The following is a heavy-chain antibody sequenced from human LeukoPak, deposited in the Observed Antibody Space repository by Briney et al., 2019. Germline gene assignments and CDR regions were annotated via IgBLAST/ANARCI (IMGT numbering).Heavy chain of an antibody. J-gene: IGHJ6*04. CDR2: MSYDGSNK. D-gene: IGHD3-10*01. Sequence: PGRSLRLSCAASGFTFSSYGMHWVRQAPGKGLEWVAVMSYDGSNKYYADSVKGRFTISRDNSKNTLYLQMNSLRAEDTAVYYCAKDMGIYYYYYYGMDVWGKGTTVTVSS. CDR3: AKDMGIYYYYYYGMDV. V-gene: IGHV3-30*18. CDR1: GFTFSSYG.